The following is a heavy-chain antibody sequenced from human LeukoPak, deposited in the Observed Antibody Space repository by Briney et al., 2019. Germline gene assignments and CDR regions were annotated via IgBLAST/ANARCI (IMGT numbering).Heavy chain of an antibody. Sequence: SETLSLTCTVSGGSISSGGYYWSWIRQHPGKGLEWIGYIYYSGSTYYNPSLKSRVTISVDTSKNQFSLKLSSVTAADTAVYYCARGDGDYGYFDYWGQGTLVTVSS. V-gene: IGHV4-31*03. CDR2: IYYSGST. CDR3: ARGDGDYGYFDY. J-gene: IGHJ4*02. CDR1: GGSISSGGYY. D-gene: IGHD4-17*01.